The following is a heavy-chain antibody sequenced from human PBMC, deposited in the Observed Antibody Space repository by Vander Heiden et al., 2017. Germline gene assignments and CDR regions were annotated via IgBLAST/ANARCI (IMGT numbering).Heavy chain of an antibody. CDR2: ISYDGSNK. CDR3: ATMVRGVITPFDI. J-gene: IGHJ3*02. CDR1: GFTFSSYG. D-gene: IGHD3-10*01. V-gene: IGHV3-30*03. Sequence: QVQLVESGGGVVQPGRSLRLSCAASGFTFSSYGMHWVRQAPGKGLEWVAVISYDGSNKYDADIVKGRFTISRDNSKNTMYLQMHSMRPEDTAVYYCATMVRGVITPFDIWGGWKMVGVS.